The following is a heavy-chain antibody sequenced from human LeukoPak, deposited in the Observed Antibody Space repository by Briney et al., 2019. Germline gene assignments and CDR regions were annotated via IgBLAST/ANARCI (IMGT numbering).Heavy chain of an antibody. CDR1: GLPVSSNY. J-gene: IGHJ4*02. CDR2: IYSGGST. CDR3: ARGSGWYVGLDY. D-gene: IGHD6-19*01. Sequence: GGSLSLSCAASGLPVSSNYMSWVRKAQGKGLEWVSVIYSGGSTYYADSVKGRFTISRDNSKNTLYLQMNSLRAEDTAVYYCARGSGWYVGLDYWGQGTLVTVSS. V-gene: IGHV3-53*01.